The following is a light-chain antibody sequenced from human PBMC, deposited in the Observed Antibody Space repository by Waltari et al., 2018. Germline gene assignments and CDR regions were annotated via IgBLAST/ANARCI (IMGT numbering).Light chain of an antibody. CDR1: QSISSW. CDR3: QQYNSYWT. J-gene: IGKJ1*01. Sequence: DIQMTQSPSTLSASVGDRVTITCRASQSISSWLACDQQKPGKATKHLIYKASSVESGVPSRFSGSGSGTEVTFTIRSRQPDVFATDYCQQYNSYWTFGQGTKGEIK. V-gene: IGKV1-5*03. CDR2: KAS.